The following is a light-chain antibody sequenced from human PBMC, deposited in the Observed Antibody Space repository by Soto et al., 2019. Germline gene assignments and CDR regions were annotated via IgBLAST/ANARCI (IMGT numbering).Light chain of an antibody. CDR1: SSNIGTNI. CDR2: NNN. CDR3: AAWDDSLHGAV. J-gene: IGLJ2*01. V-gene: IGLV1-44*01. Sequence: QSVLTQPPSASGTPGQRVTISCSGSSSNIGTNIVNWYQQLPGTAPKLLIYNNNRRPSGVPDRFSGSKSGTSASLAISGLQSEDEADYYCAAWDDSLHGAVFGGGTKVTVL.